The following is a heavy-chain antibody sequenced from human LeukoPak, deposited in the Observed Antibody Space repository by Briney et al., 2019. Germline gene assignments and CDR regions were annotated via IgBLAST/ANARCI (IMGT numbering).Heavy chain of an antibody. D-gene: IGHD6-13*01. V-gene: IGHV3-64D*09. Sequence: PGGSLRLSCSASGFTFSSYAMHWVRQAPGKGLEYVSGISSNGGSTYYADSVKGRFTISRDNSKNTLYLQMSGLRAEDTAAYCRVKVAGYSSSWYGVFDYWGQGTLVTVSS. J-gene: IGHJ4*02. CDR3: VKVAGYSSSWYGVFDY. CDR1: GFTFSSYA. CDR2: ISSNGGST.